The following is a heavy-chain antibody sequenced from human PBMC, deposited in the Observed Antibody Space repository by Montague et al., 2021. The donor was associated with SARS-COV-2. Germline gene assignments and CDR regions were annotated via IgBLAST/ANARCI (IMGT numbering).Heavy chain of an antibody. J-gene: IGHJ4*02. CDR2: IYYTGST. CDR1: GGSISSYY. D-gene: IGHD4-23*01. CDR3: ARAQNSCFIANFVNYFDF. V-gene: IGHV4-59*01. Sequence: SETLSLTCTVSGGSISSYYRCWIRQPPGQGLEWIGYIYYTGSTKYNPSLKSRVPMSLARPTNSFSLRLNAVTAADTATYYCARAQNSCFIANFVNYFDFWGQGAQVTVSS.